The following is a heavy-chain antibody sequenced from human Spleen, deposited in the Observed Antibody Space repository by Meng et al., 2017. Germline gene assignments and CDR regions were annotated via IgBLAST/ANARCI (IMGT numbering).Heavy chain of an antibody. CDR3: ARGPTTMAHDFDY. Sequence: LQQWGAGRFKPSDTLSLTCAVPGGSFSDYYWSWIRQPPGKGMEWIGENNHSGSTNYNPSLESRATISVDTSQNNLSLKLSSVTAADSAVYYCARGPTTMAHDFDYWGQGTLVTVSS. CDR1: GGSFSDYY. V-gene: IGHV4-34*01. D-gene: IGHD4-11*01. CDR2: NNHSGST. J-gene: IGHJ4*02.